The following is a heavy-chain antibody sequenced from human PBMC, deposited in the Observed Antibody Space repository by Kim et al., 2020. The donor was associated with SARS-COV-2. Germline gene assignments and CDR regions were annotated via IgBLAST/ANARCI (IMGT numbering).Heavy chain of an antibody. CDR1: GFTFFGHA. J-gene: IGHJ4*02. CDR3: LKGGWGWIWDY. Sequence: GGSLRLSCTTSGFTFFGHAMSWVRQAPGKGLEWVSSFDGSDGTTYYVDSVKGRFSISRDDSRNTLDLQMSGLRADDTATYYCLKGGWGWIWDYWGQGTLVTVSS. D-gene: IGHD2-21*01. V-gene: IGHV3-23*01. CDR2: FDGSDGTT.